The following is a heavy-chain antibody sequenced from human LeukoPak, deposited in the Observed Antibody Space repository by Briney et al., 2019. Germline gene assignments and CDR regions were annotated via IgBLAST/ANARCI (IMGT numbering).Heavy chain of an antibody. CDR3: MRGSATARGVRGEDY. J-gene: IGHJ4*02. CDR2: INPNRCGT. D-gene: IGHD2-21*02. Sequence: ASVPVTCKATGYSFTCYHFHWLRQAPAQGLEWVGFINPNRCGTKYAQKFQGRVTMTRETPVKTASTQMRQLTSNYTAVYYCMRGSATARGVRGEDYWGQGTLVTVSS. V-gene: IGHV1-2*02. CDR1: GYSFTCYH.